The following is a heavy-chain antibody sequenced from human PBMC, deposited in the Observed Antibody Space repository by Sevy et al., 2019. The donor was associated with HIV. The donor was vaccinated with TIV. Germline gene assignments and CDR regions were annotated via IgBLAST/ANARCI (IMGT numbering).Heavy chain of an antibody. CDR1: GFTFSSYW. CDR3: ARADDILTGYSAGY. J-gene: IGHJ4*02. Sequence: GGSLRLSCAASGFTFSSYWMHWVRQAPGKGLVWVSRINSDGSSTSYADSVKGRFTISRDNAKNRLYLQMNSLRAEDTAVYYCARADDILTGYSAGYWGQGTLVTVSS. V-gene: IGHV3-74*01. D-gene: IGHD3-9*01. CDR2: INSDGSST.